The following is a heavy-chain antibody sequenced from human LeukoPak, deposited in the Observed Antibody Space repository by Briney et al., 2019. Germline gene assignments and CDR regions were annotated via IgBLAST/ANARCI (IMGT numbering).Heavy chain of an antibody. CDR3: ARGGDTVTTDYFDY. J-gene: IGHJ4*02. CDR2: INHSGST. Sequence: SETLSLTCAVYGGSFSGYYWSWIRQPPGKGLEWIGEINHSGSTNYNPSLKSRVTISVDTSKNQFSLKLSSVTAADTAVYYCARGGDTVTTDYFDYWGQGTLVTVSS. V-gene: IGHV4-34*01. CDR1: GGSFSGYY. D-gene: IGHD4-17*01.